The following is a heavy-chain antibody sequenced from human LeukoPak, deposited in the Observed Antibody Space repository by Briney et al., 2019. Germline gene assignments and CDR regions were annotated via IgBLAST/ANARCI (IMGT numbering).Heavy chain of an antibody. Sequence: GESLKISCKGSGYSFTSYWIGWVRQMPGKGLEWMGIIYPGDSDTRYSPSFQGQVTISADKSISTAYLQWSSLKASDTAMYYCARHWVGGYCSSTSCYTGLDYWGQGTLVTVSS. D-gene: IGHD2-2*02. J-gene: IGHJ4*02. CDR1: GYSFTSYW. CDR2: IYPGDSDT. CDR3: ARHWVGGYCSSTSCYTGLDY. V-gene: IGHV5-51*01.